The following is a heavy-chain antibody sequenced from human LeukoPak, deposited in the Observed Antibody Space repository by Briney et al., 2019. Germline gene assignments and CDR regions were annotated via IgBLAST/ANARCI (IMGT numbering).Heavy chain of an antibody. CDR2: IIPIFGTA. V-gene: IGHV1-69*01. CDR1: GGTFSSYA. J-gene: IGHJ4*02. Sequence: SVKVSCTASGGTFSSYAISWVRPAPGQGLEWMGGIIPIFGTANYAQKLQGRVTITADESTSTAYMELSSLRSEDTAVYYCARESPYYDSSGYYSGHFDYWGQGTLVTVSS. D-gene: IGHD3-22*01. CDR3: ARESPYYDSSGYYSGHFDY.